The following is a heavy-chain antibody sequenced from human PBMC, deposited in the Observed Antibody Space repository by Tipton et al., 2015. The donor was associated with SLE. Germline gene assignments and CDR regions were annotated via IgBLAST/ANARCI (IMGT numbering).Heavy chain of an antibody. CDR1: GFTFSSYS. CDR3: ARVVDLPLGGFDY. J-gene: IGHJ4*02. Sequence: SLRLSCAASGFTFSSYSMNWVRQAPGKGLEWVAVIWFDGSNKYYVDSVKGRFTISRDNSKNTLYLQMNSLRAEDTAVYFCARVVDLPLGGFDYWGQGTLVTVSS. CDR2: IWFDGSNK. V-gene: IGHV3-33*08. D-gene: IGHD1-26*01.